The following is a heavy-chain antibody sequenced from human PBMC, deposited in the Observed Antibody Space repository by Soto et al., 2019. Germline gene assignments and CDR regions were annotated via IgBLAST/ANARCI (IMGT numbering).Heavy chain of an antibody. V-gene: IGHV3-74*01. CDR3: ARDGKAAAGTSAWAHPWPI. J-gene: IGHJ3*02. CDR2: IISDGSST. Sequence: GGSLRLSCAASGFTFSSYWMHWVRQAPGKGLVWVSRIISDGSSTSYADSVKGRFTISRDNAKNTLYLQMNSLRAEDTAVYYCARDGKAAAGTSAWAHPWPIWGQGTMVTVSS. D-gene: IGHD6-13*01. CDR1: GFTFSSYW.